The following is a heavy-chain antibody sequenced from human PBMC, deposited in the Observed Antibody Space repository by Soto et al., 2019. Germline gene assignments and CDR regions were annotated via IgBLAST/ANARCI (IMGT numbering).Heavy chain of an antibody. CDR3: ARVGATEY. CDR2: ISSSSDTI. CDR1: GFTFSIYS. Sequence: ESGGGWVQPGGSLRLSCAASGFTFSIYSMNWVRQPPGKGLEWLSYISSSSDTIYYADSVKGRFTISRDNAKNSLYLQMKSLRDEDTAVYYCARVGATEYWGQGTLVTVSS. J-gene: IGHJ4*02. D-gene: IGHD1-26*01. V-gene: IGHV3-48*02.